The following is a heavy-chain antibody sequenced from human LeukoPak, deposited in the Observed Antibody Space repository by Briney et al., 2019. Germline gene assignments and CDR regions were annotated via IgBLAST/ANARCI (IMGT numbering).Heavy chain of an antibody. CDR1: GFTFSSYA. CDR3: AKDHRPGIAAAGTGGFDY. J-gene: IGHJ4*02. Sequence: GGSLRLSCAAPGFTFSSYAMSWVRQAPGKGLEWASAISGSGGSTYYADSVEGRFTISRDNSKNTLYLQMNSLRAEDTAVYYCAKDHRPGIAAAGTGGFDYWGQGTLVTVSS. CDR2: ISGSGGST. D-gene: IGHD6-13*01. V-gene: IGHV3-23*01.